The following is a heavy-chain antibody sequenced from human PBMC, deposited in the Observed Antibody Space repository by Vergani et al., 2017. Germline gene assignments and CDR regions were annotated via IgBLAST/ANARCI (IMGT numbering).Heavy chain of an antibody. V-gene: IGHV4-59*01. D-gene: IGHD3-22*01. CDR3: VRVGGYYDSSGYYCAAGSFDC. J-gene: IGHJ4*02. Sequence: QVQLQESGPGLVKPSETLSLTCTVSGGPISSYYWSWIRQPPGTGLEWIGYIYYSGSTNYNPSLKSRVTISVDTSTNQFSLKLSSVTAVDTAVYYCVRVGGYYDSSGYYCAAGSFDCWGRGTLVSVSS. CDR1: GGPISSYY. CDR2: IYYSGST.